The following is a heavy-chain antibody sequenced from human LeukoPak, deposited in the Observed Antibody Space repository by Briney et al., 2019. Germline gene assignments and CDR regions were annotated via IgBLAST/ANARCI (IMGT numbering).Heavy chain of an antibody. CDR1: GSSFSSEYW. Sequence: SGTLSLTCGVSGSSFSSEYWWSWVRQPPGKGLEWIGEINHSGGTNYNPSLKSRVTISVDTSKKQFSLKLSSVTAADTAVYYCARGVDYYGVWGQGTLVTVSS. D-gene: IGHD3-10*01. CDR3: ARGVDYYGV. V-gene: IGHV4-4*02. CDR2: INHSGGT. J-gene: IGHJ4*02.